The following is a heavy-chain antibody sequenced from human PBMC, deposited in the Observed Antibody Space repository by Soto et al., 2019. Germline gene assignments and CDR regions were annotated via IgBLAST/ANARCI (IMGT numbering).Heavy chain of an antibody. Sequence: QVQLVQSGAEVKKPGSSVKVSCKASGGTFSSYAISWVRQAPGQGLEWMGGIIPIFGTANYAQKFQGRVTITADESTSTAYRELSSLRSEDTAVYYCARDLSMVRGVIAGNYYGMDVWGQGTTVTVSS. CDR3: ARDLSMVRGVIAGNYYGMDV. J-gene: IGHJ6*02. D-gene: IGHD3-10*01. V-gene: IGHV1-69*01. CDR2: IIPIFGTA. CDR1: GGTFSSYA.